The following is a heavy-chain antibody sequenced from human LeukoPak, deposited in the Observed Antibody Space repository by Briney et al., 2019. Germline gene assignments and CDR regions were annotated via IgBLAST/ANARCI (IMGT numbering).Heavy chain of an antibody. J-gene: IGHJ5*02. CDR3: ARGRRVFLGYYYGSGSLGGFDP. CDR2: MNPNSGNT. Sequence: ASVKVSCKASGYTFTSYDINWVRQATGQGLEWMGWMNPNSGNTGYAQKFQGRVTITRNTSISTAYMELSSLRSEDTAVYYCARGRRVFLGYYYGSGSLGGFDPWGQGTPVTVSS. D-gene: IGHD3-10*01. CDR1: GYTFTSYD. V-gene: IGHV1-8*03.